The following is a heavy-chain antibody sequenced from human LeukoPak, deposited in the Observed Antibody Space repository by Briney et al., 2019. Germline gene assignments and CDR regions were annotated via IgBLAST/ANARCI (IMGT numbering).Heavy chain of an antibody. V-gene: IGHV3-23*01. J-gene: IGHJ4*02. CDR1: GFTFSSYA. CDR2: ISGSGGST. CDR3: ARATGYSSSWYSPNEYYFDY. D-gene: IGHD6-13*01. Sequence: GGSLRLSCAASGFTFSSYAMSWVRQAPGKGLEWVLAISGSGGSTYYADSVKGRFTISRDNAKNSLYLQMNSLRAEDTAVYYCARATGYSSSWYSPNEYYFDYWGQGTLVTVSS.